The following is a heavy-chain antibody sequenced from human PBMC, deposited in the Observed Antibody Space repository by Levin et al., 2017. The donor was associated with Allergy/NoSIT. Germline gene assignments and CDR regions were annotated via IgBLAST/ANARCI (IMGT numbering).Heavy chain of an antibody. CDR3: ARAYGIYSSSSAGGY. CDR2: INHSGST. CDR1: GGSFSGYY. J-gene: IGHJ4*02. V-gene: IGHV4-34*01. D-gene: IGHD6-6*01. Sequence: GSLRLSCAVYGGSFSGYYWSWIRQPPGKGLEWIGEINHSGSTNYNPSLKSRVTISVDTSKNQFSLKLSSVTAADTAVYYCARAYGIYSSSSAGGYWGQGTLVTVSS.